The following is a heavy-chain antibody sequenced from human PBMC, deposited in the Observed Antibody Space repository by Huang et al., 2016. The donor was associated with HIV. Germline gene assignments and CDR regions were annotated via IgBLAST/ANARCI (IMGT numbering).Heavy chain of an antibody. D-gene: IGHD2-8*02. CDR1: GFTFSSYW. J-gene: IGHJ3*02. Sequence: EVQLVESGGGLVQPGGSLRLSCAASGFTFSSYWMHWVRQAPGKGLVGLSRINNDGSITTYADSVKGRITISRDNARNTMYLQMTTLSAGDTAVYYCARHRSSGGVEEAFDIWGPGTLVTVAS. CDR3: ARHRSSGGVEEAFDI. CDR2: INNDGSIT. V-gene: IGHV3-74*03.